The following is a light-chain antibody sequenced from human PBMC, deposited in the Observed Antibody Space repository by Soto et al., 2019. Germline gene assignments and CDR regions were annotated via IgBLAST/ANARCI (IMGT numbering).Light chain of an antibody. CDR2: GAS. CDR3: QQYSSSGT. CDR1: QTVSSSY. J-gene: IGKJ1*01. V-gene: IGKV3-20*01. Sequence: EIVLTQSPGTLSLSPGERATLSCRASQTVSSSYLAWYQQKPGQAPRLLIYGASSRATGIPDWFSGSGSGRDFTLTNSRLEPEDFAVYYWQQYSSSGTFGQGTKVEIK.